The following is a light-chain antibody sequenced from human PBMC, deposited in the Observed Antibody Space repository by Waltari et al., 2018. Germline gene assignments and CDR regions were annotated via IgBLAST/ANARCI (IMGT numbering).Light chain of an antibody. CDR2: AAS. J-gene: IGKJ4*01. CDR3: QQYYSYPPVT. V-gene: IGKV1-8*01. CDR1: QGISSY. Sequence: AIRMTRSPSSFSASTGDRVTIPCRASQGISSYLAWYQQKPGKAPKLLIYAASTLQSGVPSRFSGSGSGTDFTLTISCLQSEDFATYYCQQYYSYPPVTFGGGTKVEIK.